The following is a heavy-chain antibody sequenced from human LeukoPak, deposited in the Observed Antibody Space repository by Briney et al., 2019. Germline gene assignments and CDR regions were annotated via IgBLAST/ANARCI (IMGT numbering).Heavy chain of an antibody. D-gene: IGHD3-16*02. V-gene: IGHV4-31*02. J-gene: IGHJ3*02. Sequence: SQTLSLTWTVSGGSISSGGDYWSWIRQHPGKGLDGIGHTYYSWSTYYNPSLKSGVTLSVATSTTQSSLYLSSVTAPHTAVYYSARDSLEGAFDIWGHGTMVTVSS. CDR3: ARDSLEGAFDI. CDR1: GGSISSGGDY. CDR2: TYYSWST.